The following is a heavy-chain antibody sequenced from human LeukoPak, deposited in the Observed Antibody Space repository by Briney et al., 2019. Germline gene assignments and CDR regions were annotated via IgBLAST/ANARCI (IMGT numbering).Heavy chain of an antibody. CDR1: GGSIRSYY. V-gene: IGHV4-59*01. CDR2: IYYSGST. CDR3: ARDRYGDYVADY. D-gene: IGHD4-17*01. Sequence: PSETLSLTCTVSGGSIRSYYWSWIRQPPGKGLEWIGYIYYSGSTNYNPSLKSRDTISVDTSKNQFSLKLSSVTAADTAVYYCARDRYGDYVADYWGQGTLVTVSS. J-gene: IGHJ4*02.